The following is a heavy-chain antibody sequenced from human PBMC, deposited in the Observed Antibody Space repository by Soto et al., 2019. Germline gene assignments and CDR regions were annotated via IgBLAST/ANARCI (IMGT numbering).Heavy chain of an antibody. J-gene: IGHJ4*02. CDR2: MEPSTGRT. D-gene: IGHD1-26*01. CDR1: GYSFTSLD. Sequence: ASVKVSCKASGYSFTSLDINWVRQTAGQGLEWMGWMEPSTGRTGYAQKFQGRVTMTRDTSINTAYMELTTLTSDDTAFYYCARGVSAGVDYWGRGTLVTVSS. V-gene: IGHV1-8*01. CDR3: ARGVSAGVDY.